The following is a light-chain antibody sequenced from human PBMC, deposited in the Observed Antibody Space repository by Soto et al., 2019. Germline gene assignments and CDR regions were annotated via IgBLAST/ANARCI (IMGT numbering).Light chain of an antibody. V-gene: IGKV3-15*01. J-gene: IGKJ4*01. CDR1: QSVSSN. CDR3: QQYNNWPPVT. Sequence: EIVMTQSPATLSVSPGERATLSCRASQSVSSNLAGYQQKPGQAPRLLIYGASTRATGIPARFSGSGSGTEFTLTISSRQSEDFAVYYCQQYNNWPPVTFGGGTKVEIK. CDR2: GAS.